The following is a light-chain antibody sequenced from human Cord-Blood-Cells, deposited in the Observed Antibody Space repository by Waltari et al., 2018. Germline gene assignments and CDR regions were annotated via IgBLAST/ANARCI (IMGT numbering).Light chain of an antibody. CDR1: QSVSSN. J-gene: IGKJ2*01. CDR2: GAS. V-gene: IGKV3-15*01. CDR3: QQYGSSPYT. Sequence: EIVMTQSPATLSVSPGERATLACRASQSVSSNLAGYQQKPGQAPRLLIYGASTRATGIPARFSGSGSGTDFTLTISRLEPEDFAVYYCQQYGSSPYTFGQGTKLEIK.